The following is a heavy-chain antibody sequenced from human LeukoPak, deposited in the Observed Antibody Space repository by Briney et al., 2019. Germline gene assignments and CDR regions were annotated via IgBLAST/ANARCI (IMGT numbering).Heavy chain of an antibody. J-gene: IGHJ4*02. V-gene: IGHV4-31*03. CDR2: IYYSGST. CDR1: GGSISSGGYY. Sequence: SQTLSLTCTVSGGSISSGGYYWSWIRQHPGKGLEWIGYIYYSGSTHYNPSLKSRVTISVDTSKNQFSLKLSSVTAADTAVYYCARDRGPNSGYDSYYFDYWGQGTLVTVSS. CDR3: ARDRGPNSGYDSYYFDY. D-gene: IGHD5-12*01.